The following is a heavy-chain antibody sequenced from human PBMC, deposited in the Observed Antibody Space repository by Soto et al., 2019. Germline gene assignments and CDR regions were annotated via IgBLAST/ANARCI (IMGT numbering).Heavy chain of an antibody. J-gene: IGHJ5*02. CDR2: IYYSGST. CDR3: ARVPSTYYDFWSGQGRNWFDP. CDR1: GGSISSYY. V-gene: IGHV4-59*01. Sequence: SEPLSLTCTVSGGSISSYYWSWIRQPPGKGLERIGYIYYSGSTNYNPSLKSRVTISVDTSKNQFSLKLSSVTAADTAVYYCARVPSTYYDFWSGQGRNWFDPWGQGTLVTVS. D-gene: IGHD3-3*01.